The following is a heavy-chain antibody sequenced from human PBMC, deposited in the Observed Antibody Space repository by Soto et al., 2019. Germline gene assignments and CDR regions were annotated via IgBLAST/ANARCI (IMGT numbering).Heavy chain of an antibody. CDR1: GFTFSDSV. CDR3: VKWHTSNFDSLPFTGFDF. V-gene: IGHV3-23*01. J-gene: IGHJ4*02. CDR2: MSGDGRT. Sequence: PGGSLRLSCEGSGFTFSDSVMAWVRQAPGKGLEWLSVMSGDGRTRYALSVTGRFTISRDNSKNTLYLQMRSLRAEDAAAYYCVKWHTSNFDSLPFTGFDFWGQGTQVTVSS. D-gene: IGHD3-22*01.